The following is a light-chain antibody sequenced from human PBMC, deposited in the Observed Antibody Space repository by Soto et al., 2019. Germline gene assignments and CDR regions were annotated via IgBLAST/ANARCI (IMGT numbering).Light chain of an antibody. CDR2: DAS. V-gene: IGKV1-13*02. Sequence: AIQLTQSPSSLSASVGDRVTITCRASQGISSALAWYQQKPGKAPKLLIYDASSLESGVPSRFSGSGSGIDFTLTISSLQPEDFATYYCQKFNSYLGTFGQGTKVDIK. CDR1: QGISSA. CDR3: QKFNSYLGT. J-gene: IGKJ1*01.